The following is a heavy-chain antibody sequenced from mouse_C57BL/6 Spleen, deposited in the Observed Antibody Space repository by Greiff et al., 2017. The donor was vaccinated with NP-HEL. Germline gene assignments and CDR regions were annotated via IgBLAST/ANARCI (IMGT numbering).Heavy chain of an antibody. CDR1: GYTFTSYW. D-gene: IGHD1-1*01. J-gene: IGHJ2*01. Sequence: QVQLQQPGTELVKPGASVKLSCKASGYTFTSYWMHWVKQRPGQGLEWIGNINPSNGGTNYNEKFKSKATLTVDKSSSTAYMQLSSLTSEDSAVYYCAREGRDYYGSSRFDYWGQGTTLTVSS. V-gene: IGHV1-53*01. CDR2: INPSNGGT. CDR3: AREGRDYYGSSRFDY.